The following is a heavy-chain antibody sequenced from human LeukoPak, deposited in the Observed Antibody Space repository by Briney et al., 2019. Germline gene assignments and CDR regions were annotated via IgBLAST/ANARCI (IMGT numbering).Heavy chain of an antibody. CDR1: GFTFSSYY. V-gene: IGHV3-21*01. J-gene: IGHJ4*02. Sequence: GGSLRLSCAASGFTFSSYYMNWVRQAPGKGLEWVSSISSSSSYIYYADSVKGRFTISRDNAKNSLYLQMHSLRAEDTAVYYCAREKDGDLLGYFDYWGQGTLVTVSS. CDR3: AREKDGDLLGYFDY. D-gene: IGHD4-17*01. CDR2: ISSSSSYI.